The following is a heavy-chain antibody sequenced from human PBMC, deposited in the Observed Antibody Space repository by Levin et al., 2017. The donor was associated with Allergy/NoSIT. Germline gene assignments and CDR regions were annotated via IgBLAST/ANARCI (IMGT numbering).Heavy chain of an antibody. V-gene: IGHV3-33*05. CDR3: ARSSSTWYAHPPNY. CDR2: ISYDGSNE. CDR1: GFTFSSCG. D-gene: IGHD6-13*01. Sequence: PSQTLSLTCDVSGFTFSSCGMHWVRQAPGKGLEWVAVISYDGSNEYYADSVKGRFTISRDNSKNTLYLQMNSLRAEDTAVYYCARSSSTWYAHPPNYWGQGTLVTVSS. J-gene: IGHJ4*02.